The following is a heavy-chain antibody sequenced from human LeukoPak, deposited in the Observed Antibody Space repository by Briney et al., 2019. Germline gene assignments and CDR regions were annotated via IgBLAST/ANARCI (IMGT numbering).Heavy chain of an antibody. CDR1: GFSFSGYS. J-gene: IGHJ4*02. Sequence: GGSLRHSCAASGFSFSGYSINWVRQAPGKGLEWVSSISPSSSYIYYADSVKGRFTISRDNAKNSLYLQMNSLRAEDTAVYYCARGRGCSSMSCYPDYWGQGTLVTVSS. V-gene: IGHV3-21*01. CDR2: ISPSSSYI. CDR3: ARGRGCSSMSCYPDY. D-gene: IGHD2-2*01.